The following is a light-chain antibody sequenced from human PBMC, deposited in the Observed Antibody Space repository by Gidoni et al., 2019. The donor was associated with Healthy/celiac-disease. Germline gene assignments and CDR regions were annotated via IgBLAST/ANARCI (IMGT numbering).Light chain of an antibody. V-gene: IGKV1-33*01. J-gene: IGKJ4*01. CDR1: QDISNY. Sequence: DIHMTPSPSSLSASVGDRVTITCQASQDISNYLNWYQQKPGKAPKLLIYEASNLETGVPSRFSGSGSGTDFTFTISSLQPEDIATYYCQQYDNLPITFGGGTKVEIK. CDR3: QQYDNLPIT. CDR2: EAS.